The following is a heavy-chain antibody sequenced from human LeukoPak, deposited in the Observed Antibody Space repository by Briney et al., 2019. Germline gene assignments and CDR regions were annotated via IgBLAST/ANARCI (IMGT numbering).Heavy chain of an antibody. CDR2: IYYSGST. J-gene: IGHJ4*02. CDR3: ARGGTYYGSGGYYNAPPDY. CDR1: GGSISSYY. V-gene: IGHV4-59*01. Sequence: PSETLSLTCTVSGGSISSYYWSWIRQPPGKGLEWIGYIYYSGSTNYNPSLRSRVTISVDTSKNQFSLKLSSVTAADTAVYYCARGGTYYGSGGYYNAPPDYWGQGTLVTVSS. D-gene: IGHD3-10*01.